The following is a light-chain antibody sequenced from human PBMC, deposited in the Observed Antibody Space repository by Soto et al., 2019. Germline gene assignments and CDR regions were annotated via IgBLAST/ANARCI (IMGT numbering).Light chain of an antibody. CDR3: SSYAGSNNLI. CDR1: SSDVGGYNY. Sequence: QSVLTQPPSASGSPGQSVTISCTETSSDVGGYNYVSWYQQHPGKVPKLMIYEVTKRPSGVPDRFSASKSGNTASLTVSGLQAEDEADYYCSSYAGSNNLIFGGGTKLTVL. V-gene: IGLV2-8*01. CDR2: EVT. J-gene: IGLJ2*01.